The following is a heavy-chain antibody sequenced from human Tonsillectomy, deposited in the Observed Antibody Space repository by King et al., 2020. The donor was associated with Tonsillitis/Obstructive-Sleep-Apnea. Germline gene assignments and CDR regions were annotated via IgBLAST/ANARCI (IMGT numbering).Heavy chain of an antibody. V-gene: IGHV3-74*01. J-gene: IGHJ4*02. Sequence: VQLVESGGGLVQPGGSLRLSCAASGFTFSSYWMHWVRQAPGKGLVWVSRINSDGSSTSYADSLKGRFTITRDNAKNTLYLQMNSLRAEDTAVYYCARSMITFGGVISSDFDYWGQGTLVTVSS. CDR2: INSDGSST. D-gene: IGHD3-16*02. CDR3: ARSMITFGGVISSDFDY. CDR1: GFTFSSYW.